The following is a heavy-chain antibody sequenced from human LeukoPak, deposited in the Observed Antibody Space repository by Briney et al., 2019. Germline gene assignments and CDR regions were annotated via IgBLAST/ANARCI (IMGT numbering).Heavy chain of an antibody. CDR1: GYSFSSYY. V-gene: IGHV1-46*01. D-gene: IGHD3-22*01. CDR2: IDPSGGST. J-gene: IGHJ4*02. Sequence: ASVKVSCKASGYSFSSYYMHWVRLAPGQGLEWMGIIDPSGGSTSYAQKFQGRVTMTRDMSTSTVYMELSSLRSEDTAVYYCARGRDYYDSSGSFNYWGQGALVTVSS. CDR3: ARGRDYYDSSGSFNY.